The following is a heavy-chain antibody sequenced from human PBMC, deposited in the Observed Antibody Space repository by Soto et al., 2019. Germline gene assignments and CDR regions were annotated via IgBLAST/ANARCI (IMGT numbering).Heavy chain of an antibody. CDR3: ARERGEIRDFWTGGMDV. V-gene: IGHV1-46*01. CDR1: GYTFTSYY. CDR2: INPSGGST. Sequence: GASVKVSCKASGYTFTSYYMHWVRQAPGQGLEWMGIINPSGGSTSYAQKFQGRVTMTRDTSTSTVYMELSSLRSEDTAVYYCARERGEIRDFWTGGMDVWGQGTTVTVSS. D-gene: IGHD3-3*01. J-gene: IGHJ6*02.